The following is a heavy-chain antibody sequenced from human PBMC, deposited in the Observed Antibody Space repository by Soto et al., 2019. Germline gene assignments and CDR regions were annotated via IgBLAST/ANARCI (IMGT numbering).Heavy chain of an antibody. J-gene: IGHJ4*02. CDR2: IWYDGSNK. V-gene: IGHV3-33*01. Sequence: GGSLRLSCAASGFTFSSYGMHWVRQAPGKGLEWVAVIWYDGSNKYYADSVKGRFTISRDNSKNTLYLQMNSLRAEDRAVYYCARGQDSSSWSEEVDYFDYWGQGTLVTVSS. D-gene: IGHD6-13*01. CDR3: ARGQDSSSWSEEVDYFDY. CDR1: GFTFSSYG.